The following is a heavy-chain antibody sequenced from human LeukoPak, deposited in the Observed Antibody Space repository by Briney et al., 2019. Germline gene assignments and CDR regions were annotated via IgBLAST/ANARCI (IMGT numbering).Heavy chain of an antibody. Sequence: ASVKVSCKASGYTFTSYDINWVRQATGQGLEWMGWMNPNSGNTGYAQKFQGRVTITRNTSISTAYMELSSLRSEDTAVYYCATTLGISSAGKIEYWGQGTLVTVSS. V-gene: IGHV1-8*03. J-gene: IGHJ4*02. CDR1: GYTFTSYD. CDR3: ATTLGISSAGKIEY. CDR2: MNPNSGNT. D-gene: IGHD6-13*01.